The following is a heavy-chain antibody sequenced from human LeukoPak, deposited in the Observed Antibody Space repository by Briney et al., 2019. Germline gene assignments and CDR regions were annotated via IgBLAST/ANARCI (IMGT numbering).Heavy chain of an antibody. J-gene: IGHJ4*02. V-gene: IGHV3-43*01. CDR3: TKDRYCTTTSCPLDY. CDR1: GFTFDDYT. CDR2: ITWDGGTT. Sequence: GGSLRLSCAASGFTFDDYTFHWVRQAPGRGLEWVPLITWDGGTTYYADSVKGRFTISRDNSKNSVYLQMNSLRTEDTALYYCTKDRYCTTTSCPLDYWGQGTLVTVSS. D-gene: IGHD2-2*01.